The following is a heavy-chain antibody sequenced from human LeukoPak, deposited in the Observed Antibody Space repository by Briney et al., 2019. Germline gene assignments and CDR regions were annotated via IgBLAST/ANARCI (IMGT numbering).Heavy chain of an antibody. Sequence: GRSLRLSCAASGFTFSSYEMNWVRQAPGKGLEWISYISSSGSTIYYADSVKGRFTISRDNAENSLYLQMNSLKAEDTAVFYCARERFYYASRGIDYWGQGTLVTVSS. CDR3: ARERFYYASRGIDY. CDR2: ISSSGSTI. D-gene: IGHD3-10*01. CDR1: GFTFSSYE. V-gene: IGHV3-48*03. J-gene: IGHJ4*02.